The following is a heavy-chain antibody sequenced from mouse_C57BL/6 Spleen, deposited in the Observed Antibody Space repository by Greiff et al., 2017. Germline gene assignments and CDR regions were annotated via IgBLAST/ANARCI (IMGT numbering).Heavy chain of an antibody. D-gene: IGHD3-2*02. CDR2: IYPGSGST. Sequence: VQLQQPGAELVKPGASVKMSCKASGYTFTSYWITWVKQRPGQGLEWIGDIYPGSGSTNYNEKFKSKATLTVDTSSSTAYMQLSSLTSEDSAVYYCARPDSSGYGGFAYWGQGTLVTVSA. CDR3: ARPDSSGYGGFAY. V-gene: IGHV1-55*01. J-gene: IGHJ3*01. CDR1: GYTFTSYW.